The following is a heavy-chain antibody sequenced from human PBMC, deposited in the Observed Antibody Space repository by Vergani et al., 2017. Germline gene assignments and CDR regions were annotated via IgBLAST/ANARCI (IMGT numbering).Heavy chain of an antibody. J-gene: IGHJ4*02. CDR3: AKVGAYGGKVLPYYFDY. CDR1: GYTFSSYA. CDR2: ISGSGGST. V-gene: IGHV3-23*04. D-gene: IGHD4-23*01. Sequence: VQLVQSGAEVKKPGASVKVSCKASGYTFSSYAMSWVRQAPGKGLEWVSAISGSGGSTYYADSVKGRFTISRDNSKNTLYLQMNSLRAEDTAVYYCAKVGAYGGKVLPYYFDYWGQGTLVTVSS.